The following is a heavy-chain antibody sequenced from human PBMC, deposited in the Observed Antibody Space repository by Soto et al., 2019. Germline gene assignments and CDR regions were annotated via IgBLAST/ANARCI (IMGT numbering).Heavy chain of an antibody. Sequence: TGGSLRLSCAASGFTFSSYSMNWVRQAPGKGLEWVSSISSSSSYIYYADSVKGRFTISRDNAKNSLYLQMNSLRAEDTAVYYCARDISYDILTGYYKTVTGAQASYYYYYGMGVWGQGTTVTVSS. CDR3: ARDISYDILTGYYKTVTGAQASYYYYYGMGV. V-gene: IGHV3-21*01. CDR1: GFTFSSYS. J-gene: IGHJ6*02. CDR2: ISSSSSYI. D-gene: IGHD3-9*01.